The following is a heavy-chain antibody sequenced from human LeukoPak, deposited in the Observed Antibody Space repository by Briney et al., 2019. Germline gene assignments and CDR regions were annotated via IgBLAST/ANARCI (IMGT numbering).Heavy chain of an antibody. V-gene: IGHV3-23*01. CDR2: ISGTDDNT. CDR1: GFAFSSST. J-gene: IGHJ4*02. D-gene: IGHD3-16*01. Sequence: GGSLRLSCGASGFAFSSSTMSWVRQAPGKGLEWVSGISGTDDNTYYADSVKGRFTIFRDNSKDILYLYMSSLRAEDTAMYYCANHPGGSFDYWGQGTLVTVSS. CDR3: ANHPGGSFDY.